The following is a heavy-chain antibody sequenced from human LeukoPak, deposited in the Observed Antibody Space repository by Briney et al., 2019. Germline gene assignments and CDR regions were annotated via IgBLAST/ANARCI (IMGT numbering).Heavy chain of an antibody. CDR3: TRENWYIDY. CDR1: GFTFINYW. CDR2: IKQDGSEK. Sequence: GGSLRLSCAASGFTFINYWMSWVRQAPGKGLEWVANIKQDGSEKYYVDSVKDRFTISRDNAKNSLYLQMSSLRAEDAAVYYCTRENWYIDYWGQGNLVTVSS. J-gene: IGHJ4*02. V-gene: IGHV3-7*01.